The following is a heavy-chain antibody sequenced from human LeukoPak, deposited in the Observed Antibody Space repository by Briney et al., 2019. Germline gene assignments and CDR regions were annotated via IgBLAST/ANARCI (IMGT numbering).Heavy chain of an antibody. D-gene: IGHD3-10*01. Sequence: SETLSLTCTVSGGSISSHYWSWIRQPPGKGLEWIGYIYYSGSTNYNPSLKSRVTISVDTSKNQFSLKLSSVTAADTAVYYCAKGGGYFPFDYWGQGTLATVSS. CDR1: GGSISSHY. CDR3: AKGGGYFPFDY. CDR2: IYYSGST. J-gene: IGHJ4*02. V-gene: IGHV4-59*11.